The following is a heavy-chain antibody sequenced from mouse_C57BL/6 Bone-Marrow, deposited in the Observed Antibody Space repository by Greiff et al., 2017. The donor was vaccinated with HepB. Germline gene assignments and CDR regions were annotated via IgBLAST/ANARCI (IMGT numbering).Heavy chain of an antibody. J-gene: IGHJ4*01. CDR1: GYTFTSYW. CDR2: INPSSGYT. V-gene: IGHV1-7*01. Sequence: VQLQQSGAELAKPGASVKLSCKASGYTFTSYWMHWVNQRPGQGLEWIGYINPSSGYTKSNQKLKDKATLTANKSSSTAYMQLSSLTYEDSAVYYCARGDDYAMDYWGQGTSVTVSS. CDR3: ARGDDYAMDY. D-gene: IGHD3-3*01.